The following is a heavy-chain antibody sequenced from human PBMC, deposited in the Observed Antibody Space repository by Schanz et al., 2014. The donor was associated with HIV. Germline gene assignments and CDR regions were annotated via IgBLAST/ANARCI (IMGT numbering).Heavy chain of an antibody. V-gene: IGHV3-23*01. CDR1: GFTFNNYA. D-gene: IGHD5-12*01. J-gene: IGHJ4*02. CDR3: AKGLTIWLQPPFDY. CDR2: ISGSGGSP. Sequence: VQLLDSGGGLVQPGGSLRLSCVASGFTFNNYAMTWVRQAPGKGLEWVSTISGSGGSPYYADSVKGRFTISRDNSKNTLYLQMNSLRAEDTAVYYCAKGLTIWLQPPFDYWGQGTLVTVSS.